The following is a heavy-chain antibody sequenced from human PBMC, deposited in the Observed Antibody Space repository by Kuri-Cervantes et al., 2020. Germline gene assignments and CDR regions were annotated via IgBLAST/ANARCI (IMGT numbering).Heavy chain of an antibody. V-gene: IGHV4-59*08. CDR2: IYYSGST. Sequence: SETLSLTCTVSGGSISSYYWSWIRQPPGKGLEWIGYIYYSGSTNYNPSLKSRVTISVDTSKNQSSLKLSSVTAADTAVYYCARVRWSYNWFDPWGQGTLVTVSS. CDR3: ARVRWSYNWFDP. CDR1: GGSISSYY. D-gene: IGHD2-8*01. J-gene: IGHJ5*02.